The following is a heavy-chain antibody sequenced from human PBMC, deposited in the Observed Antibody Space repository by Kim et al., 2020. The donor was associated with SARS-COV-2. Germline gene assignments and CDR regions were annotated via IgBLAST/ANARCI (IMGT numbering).Heavy chain of an antibody. CDR3: AKGLVGYFDY. J-gene: IGHJ4*02. CDR2: IGGSGGST. Sequence: GGSLRLSCAASGFTFSSYGMNWVRQAPVKGLEWVSAIGGSGGSTYYADSVKGRFTISRDNSKNTLYLQMNSLRAEDTAVYYCAKGLVGYFDYWGQGTLVTVSS. V-gene: IGHV3-23*01. CDR1: GFTFSSYG. D-gene: IGHD2-8*02.